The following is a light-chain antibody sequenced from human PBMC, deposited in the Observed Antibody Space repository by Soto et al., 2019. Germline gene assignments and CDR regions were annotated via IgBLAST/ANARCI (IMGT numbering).Light chain of an antibody. CDR2: GAS. CDR1: QTVRDGY. Sequence: DIVLTQSPGTLSLSPGERATLSCRASQTVRDGYLAWYQQKPGQAPRLFIYGASARANGIPDRFSGSGSGTDFTVTISGLEPEDFAVYYCQQYGVSMFTFGQGAKLEIK. J-gene: IGKJ2*01. CDR3: QQYGVSMFT. V-gene: IGKV3-20*01.